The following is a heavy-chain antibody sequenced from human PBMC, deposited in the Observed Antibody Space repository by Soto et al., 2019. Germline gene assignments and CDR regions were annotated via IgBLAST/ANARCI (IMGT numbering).Heavy chain of an antibody. CDR2: MSGSSSTT. CDR1: GLTFSNYA. Sequence: EVRLLESGGGLVKPGGSLRLSCATSGLTFSNYAMSWVRQAPGGGLEWVSSMSGSSSTTYYADSVRGRFTISRDRSKNTLYLQMSSLRAEDTAVYYCANGDSSGFEYFQSWGQGTLVTVSS. D-gene: IGHD3-22*01. J-gene: IGHJ1*01. V-gene: IGHV3-23*01. CDR3: ANGDSSGFEYFQS.